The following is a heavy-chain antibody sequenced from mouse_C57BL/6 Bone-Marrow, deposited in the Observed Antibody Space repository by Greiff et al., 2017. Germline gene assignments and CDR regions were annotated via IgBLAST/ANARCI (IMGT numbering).Heavy chain of an antibody. D-gene: IGHD2-2*01. CDR2: INSDGGST. Sequence: EVKVVESGGGLVQPGESLKLSCESNEYEFPSHDMSWVRKTPEKRLELVAAINSDGGSTSYPDTMERRFIISRDNTKKTLYLQMSSLRSEDPALYYCSRHVMVSPFDYWGQGTTLTVSS. J-gene: IGHJ2*01. CDR3: SRHVMVSPFDY. V-gene: IGHV5-2*01. CDR1: EYEFPSHD.